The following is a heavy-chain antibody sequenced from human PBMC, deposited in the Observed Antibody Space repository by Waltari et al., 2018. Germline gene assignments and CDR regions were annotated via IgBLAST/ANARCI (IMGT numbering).Heavy chain of an antibody. CDR2: MHPSGST. J-gene: IGHJ4*02. CDR3: ARGPDHAKTGY. V-gene: IGHV4-34*01. CDR1: GGSFSGYY. Sequence: QVQLQQGGAGLLKPSETLSLTCAVYGGSFSGYYGSWIRQPPGKGLEWIGEMHPSGSTYYNPSLQSRVTILVDTSKNQLSLKLSSVTAADTAVYYCARGPDHAKTGYWGQGTLVTVSS.